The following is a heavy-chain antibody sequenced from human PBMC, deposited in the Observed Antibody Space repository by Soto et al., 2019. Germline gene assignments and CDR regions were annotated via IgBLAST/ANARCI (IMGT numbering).Heavy chain of an antibody. V-gene: IGHV3-23*01. CDR2: ISGNGGST. Sequence: GGSLRLSCAASGFSFSNYAMSWVRQAPGKGLEWVSTISGNGGSTYYADSVKGRFTISRDNSKNMLFLQINSLRDDDSTVYYCAKRPASIITFDYWGQGT. CDR1: GFSFSNYA. J-gene: IGHJ4*02. CDR3: AKRPASIITFDY. D-gene: IGHD2-2*01.